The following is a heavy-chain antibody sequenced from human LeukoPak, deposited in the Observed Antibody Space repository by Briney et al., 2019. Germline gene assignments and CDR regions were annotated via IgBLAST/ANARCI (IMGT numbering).Heavy chain of an antibody. V-gene: IGHV3-53*01. Sequence: GGSLRLSCAASGFTVSSNYMSWVRQAPGKGLEWVSVIYSGGSTYYADSVKGRFTISRDNSKNTLYLQMNSLRAEDTAVYYCARDQGFGDGNFDYWGQGTLVTVSS. J-gene: IGHJ4*02. CDR1: GFTVSSNY. CDR2: IYSGGST. D-gene: IGHD3-3*01. CDR3: ARDQGFGDGNFDY.